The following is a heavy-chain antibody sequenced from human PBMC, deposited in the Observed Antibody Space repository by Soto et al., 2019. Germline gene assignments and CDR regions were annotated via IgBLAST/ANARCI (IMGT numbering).Heavy chain of an antibody. V-gene: IGHV3-33*03. Sequence: QVQLVESGGGVVQPARSLRLSCAASGFNFSDSGMHWVRQAPGKGLEWVAVIWSDGSDEDYADSVKGRFSISRDNSERKLYLPINSRRAEGPAVYYCGRSNRFGSSAGWGGGFDFWGQGTLVTVSA. CDR2: IWSDGSDE. CDR1: GFNFSDSG. CDR3: GRSNRFGSSAGWGGGFDF. J-gene: IGHJ4*02. D-gene: IGHD6-6*01.